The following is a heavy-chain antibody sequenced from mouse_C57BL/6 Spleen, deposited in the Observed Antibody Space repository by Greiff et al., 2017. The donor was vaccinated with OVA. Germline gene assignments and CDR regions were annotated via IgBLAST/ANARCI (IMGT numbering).Heavy chain of an antibody. CDR1: GFTFSSYA. V-gene: IGHV5-9-1*02. D-gene: IGHD2-4*01. Sequence: DVMLVESGEGLVKPGGSLKLSCAASGFTFSSYAMSWVRQTPEKRLEWVAYISSGGDYIYYADTVKGRFTISRDNARNTLYLQMSSLKSEDTAMYYCTRDTDYDYDGGWGQGTLVTVSA. CDR2: ISSGGDYI. J-gene: IGHJ3*02. CDR3: TRDTDYDYDGG.